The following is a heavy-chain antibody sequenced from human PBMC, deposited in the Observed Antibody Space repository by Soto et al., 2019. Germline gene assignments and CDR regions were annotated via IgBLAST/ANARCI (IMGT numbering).Heavy chain of an antibody. CDR2: INSDGSST. D-gene: IGHD2-15*01. CDR3: ARDGGSCASFDP. V-gene: IGHV3-74*01. CDR1: GFTFSSYS. J-gene: IGHJ5*02. Sequence: EVQLVESGGGLVQPGGSLRLSCAASGFTFSSYSMNWVRQAPGKGLVWVSRINSDGSSTSYADSVKGRFTISRDNAKNTLYLQMNSLRAEDTAVYYCARDGGSCASFDPWGQGTLVTVSS.